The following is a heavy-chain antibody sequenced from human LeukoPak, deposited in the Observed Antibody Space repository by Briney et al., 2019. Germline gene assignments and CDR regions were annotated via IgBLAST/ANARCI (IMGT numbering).Heavy chain of an antibody. V-gene: IGHV4-39*01. J-gene: IGHJ3*02. CDR1: VGSLSISSYY. D-gene: IGHD6-19*01. Sequence: SETLSLPCTVSVGSLSISSYYWGWIRQPPGRGLEWIGSIYYTGSTYYNPSRKSGITISVDTSKNQFSLKLSFVTAADTAVYYCARHPSVEVADPGAPHIWGDRTMVTVSS. CDR2: IYYTGST. CDR3: ARHPSVEVADPGAPHI.